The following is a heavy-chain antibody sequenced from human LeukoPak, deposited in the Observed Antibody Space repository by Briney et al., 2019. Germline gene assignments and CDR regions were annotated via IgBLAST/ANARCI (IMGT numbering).Heavy chain of an antibody. J-gene: IGHJ4*02. CDR1: GYTFTSFG. V-gene: IGHV1-18*01. Sequence: ASVKVSCKASGYTFTSFGISWVRQAPGQGLEWMGWISAHNGNTNYAQKIQGRVTMTTDTSPSTAYMELESLRSDDTAVYYCARDQVVGATAGTFDVWGQGTLVTVSS. CDR3: ARDQVVGATAGTFDV. D-gene: IGHD1-26*01. CDR2: ISAHNGNT.